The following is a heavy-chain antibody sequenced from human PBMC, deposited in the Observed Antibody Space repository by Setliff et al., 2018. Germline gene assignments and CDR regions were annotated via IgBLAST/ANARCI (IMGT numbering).Heavy chain of an antibody. CDR3: ATRTFAVIPHSGLGLDYFYRMDV. Sequence: SETLSLTCAVSANTLSTSYYWGWVRQPPGKGLEWIGDIYQGGSTYYNPSLRSRVSMSLDTSKRQVSLNLNSVTAADTGVYYCATRTFAVIPHSGLGLDYFYRMDVWGRGTTVTVSS. D-gene: IGHD3-16*02. CDR2: IYQGGST. V-gene: IGHV4-38-2*01. J-gene: IGHJ6*02. CDR1: ANTLSTSYY.